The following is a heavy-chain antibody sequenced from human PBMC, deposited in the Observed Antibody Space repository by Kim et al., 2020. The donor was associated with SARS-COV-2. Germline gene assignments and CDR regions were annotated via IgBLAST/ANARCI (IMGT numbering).Heavy chain of an antibody. D-gene: IGHD2-15*01. Sequence: NHNPPLKSRVTISVDTSNNQFSLKRSSVTAADTAMYYCARHEGWWGGMDVWGQGTTVTVSS. V-gene: IGHV4-59*08. CDR3: ARHEGWWGGMDV. J-gene: IGHJ6*02.